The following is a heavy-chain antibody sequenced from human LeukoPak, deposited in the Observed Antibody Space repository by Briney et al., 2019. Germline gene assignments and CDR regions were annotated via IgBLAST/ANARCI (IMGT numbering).Heavy chain of an antibody. V-gene: IGHV1-18*01. D-gene: IGHD1-26*01. CDR2: ISAYNGNT. CDR3: ARVVGAQLGVYFDY. J-gene: IGHJ4*02. CDR1: GYTFTSYG. Sequence: ASVKVSCKASGYTFTSYGISWVRQAPGQGLEWMAWISAYNGNTNYAQKLQGRVTMTTDTSTSTAYMELRSLRSDDTAVYYCARVVGAQLGVYFDYWGQGTLVTVSS.